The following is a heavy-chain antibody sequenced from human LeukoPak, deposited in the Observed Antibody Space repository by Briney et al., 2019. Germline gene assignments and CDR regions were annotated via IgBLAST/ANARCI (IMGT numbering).Heavy chain of an antibody. D-gene: IGHD3-10*01. J-gene: IGHJ4*02. CDR3: ARDSVWFGDLLN. CDR2: IGTSVNAI. V-gene: IGHV3-48*03. Sequence: GGSLRLSCAASGFSFSGFDMNWVRQAPGKGLEWIAHIGTSVNAIYYADSVKGRFTISRDNARDSLSLQMDSLRVEDTAVYYCARDSVWFGDLLNWGQGALVIVST. CDR1: GFSFSGFD.